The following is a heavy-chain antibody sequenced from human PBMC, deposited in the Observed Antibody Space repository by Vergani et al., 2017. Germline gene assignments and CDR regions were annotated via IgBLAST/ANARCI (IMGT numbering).Heavy chain of an antibody. CDR1: GFTFSSYS. J-gene: IGHJ4*02. V-gene: IGHV3-21*04. Sequence: EVQLVESGGGLVKPGGSLRLSCAASGFTFSSYSMNWVRQAPGKGLEWVSSISSSSSYIYYADSVKGRFTISRDNAKNSLYLQMNSLRAEDTAVYYCARDEARYCSSTSCPPGFDYWGQGTLVTVSS. CDR3: ARDEARYCSSTSCPPGFDY. CDR2: ISSSSSYI. D-gene: IGHD2-2*01.